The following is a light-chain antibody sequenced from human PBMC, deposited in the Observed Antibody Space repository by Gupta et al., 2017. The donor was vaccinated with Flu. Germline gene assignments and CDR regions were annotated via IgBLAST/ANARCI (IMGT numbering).Light chain of an antibody. CDR3: QSYDTFKSNGV. Sequence: NFLLTQPHSVSESPGKTVTISCTRSSGSIATNYVQWYQQRPGSPPTPVIYEDNQRPSEVPEGLAGFFDSTSSTAAPPTTGLKTEDEADDYCQSYDTFKSNGVFGGGTKLTVL. CDR1: SGSIATNY. CDR2: EDN. V-gene: IGLV6-57*01. J-gene: IGLJ3*02.